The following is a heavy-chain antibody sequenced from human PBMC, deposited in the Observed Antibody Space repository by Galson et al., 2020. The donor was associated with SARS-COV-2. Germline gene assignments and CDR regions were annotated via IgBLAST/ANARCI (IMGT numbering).Heavy chain of an antibody. CDR2: ISGSGGTT. CDR1: GFTFSNYA. D-gene: IGHD3-22*01. Sequence: LSLTCAASGFTFSNYAISWVRQAPGKGLAWVSTISGSGGTTFYADSVKGRFTISRDYSKNTLYLQMDSLRAEDTAVYYCAKTGGSFYDSSGFYVFDYWGQGTLVTVSS. V-gene: IGHV3-23*01. CDR3: AKTGGSFYDSSGFYVFDY. J-gene: IGHJ4*02.